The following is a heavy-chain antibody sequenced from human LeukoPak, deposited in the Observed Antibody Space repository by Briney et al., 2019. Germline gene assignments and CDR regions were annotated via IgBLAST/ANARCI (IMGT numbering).Heavy chain of an antibody. Sequence: GGSLRLSCAASGFTFSSYSMNWVRQAPGKGLEWVSYISSSSTINYADSVKGRFTISRDNAKNSLYLQMNSLRAEDTAVYYCARGGSYLYFDYWGQGTLVTVSS. V-gene: IGHV3-48*04. D-gene: IGHD1-26*01. J-gene: IGHJ4*02. CDR1: GFTFSSYS. CDR2: ISSSSTI. CDR3: ARGGSYLYFDY.